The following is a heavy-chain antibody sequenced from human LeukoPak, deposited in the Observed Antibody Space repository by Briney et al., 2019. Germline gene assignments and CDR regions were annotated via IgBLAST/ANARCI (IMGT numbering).Heavy chain of an antibody. Sequence: PSETLSLTCTVSGGSISSYYWSWIRLPPGKGLEWIGYLSKSGNTNYSPSLKSRVTIFGDTSKNQFFLKLSSVTAADTAVYYCARARYVNSYYAFDIWGQGTLVTVSS. CDR2: LSKSGNT. V-gene: IGHV4-59*01. CDR3: ARARYVNSYYAFDI. D-gene: IGHD1-26*01. CDR1: GGSISSYY. J-gene: IGHJ3*02.